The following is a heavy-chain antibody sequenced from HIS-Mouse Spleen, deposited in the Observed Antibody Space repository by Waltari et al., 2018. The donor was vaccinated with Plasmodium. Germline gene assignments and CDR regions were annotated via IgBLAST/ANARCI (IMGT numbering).Heavy chain of an antibody. J-gene: IGHJ3*02. CDR1: GFTVSSNY. CDR3: ARGEGGEAVEDAFDI. V-gene: IGHV3-53*05. D-gene: IGHD3-10*01. Sequence: EVQLVETGGGLIQPGGSLRLSCAASGFTVSSNYMSWVRQDPGKGLEWVSVIYSGGSTYYADSVKGRFTISRDNSKNTLYLQMNSLRAEDTAVYYCARGEGGEAVEDAFDIWGQGTMVTVSS. CDR2: IYSGGST.